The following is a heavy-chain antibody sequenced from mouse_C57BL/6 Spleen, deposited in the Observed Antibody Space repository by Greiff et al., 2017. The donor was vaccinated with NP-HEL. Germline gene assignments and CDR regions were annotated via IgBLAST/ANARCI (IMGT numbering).Heavy chain of an antibody. J-gene: IGHJ1*03. Sequence: VQLKESGGGLVKPGGSLKLSCAASGFTFSDYGMHWVRQAPEKGLEWVAYISSGSSTIYYADTVKGRFTISRDNAKNTLFLQMTSLRSEDTAMYYCARDYGSSYWYFDVWGTRTTVTVSS. D-gene: IGHD1-1*01. CDR2: ISSGSSTI. CDR1: GFTFSDYG. CDR3: ARDYGSSYWYFDV. V-gene: IGHV5-17*01.